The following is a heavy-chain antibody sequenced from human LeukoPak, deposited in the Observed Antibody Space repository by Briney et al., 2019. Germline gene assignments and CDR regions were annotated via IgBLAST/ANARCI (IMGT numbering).Heavy chain of an antibody. V-gene: IGHV4-39*07. Sequence: SETLSLTCTVSGGSISSSSYYWGWIRQPPGKGLEWIGSIYYSGSTNYNPSLKSRVTISVDTSRNQFSLKLSSVTAADTAVYYCARGLWFGDENPPYFDYWGQGILVTVSS. CDR3: ARGLWFGDENPPYFDY. CDR1: GGSISSSSYY. CDR2: IYYSGST. J-gene: IGHJ4*02. D-gene: IGHD3-10*01.